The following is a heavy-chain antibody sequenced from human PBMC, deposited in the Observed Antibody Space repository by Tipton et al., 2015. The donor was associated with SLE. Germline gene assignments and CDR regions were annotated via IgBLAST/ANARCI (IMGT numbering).Heavy chain of an antibody. J-gene: IGHJ3*02. CDR2: IYYSGST. D-gene: IGHD2-21*01. V-gene: IGHV4-39*07. Sequence: TLSLTCTVSGGSISSYYWSWIRQPPGKGLEWIGSIYYSGSTYYNPSLKSRVTISVDTSKNQFSLKLSSVTAADTAVYYCARDFCGGDCSYAFDIWGQGTMVTVSS. CDR1: GGSISSYY. CDR3: ARDFCGGDCSYAFDI.